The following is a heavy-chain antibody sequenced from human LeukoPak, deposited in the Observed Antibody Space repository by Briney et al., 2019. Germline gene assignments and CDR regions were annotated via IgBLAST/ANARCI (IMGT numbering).Heavy chain of an antibody. CDR2: ISYDGSNK. CDR3: ARDLFDSSSPPFDY. D-gene: IGHD6-6*01. J-gene: IGHJ4*02. CDR1: GFTFSSYA. Sequence: GRSLRLSCAASGFTFSSYAMHWVRQAPGKGLEWVAVISYDGSNKYYADSVKGRFTISRDNAKNSLYLQMNSLRAEDTAVYYCARDLFDSSSPPFDYWGQGTLVTVSS. V-gene: IGHV3-30-3*01.